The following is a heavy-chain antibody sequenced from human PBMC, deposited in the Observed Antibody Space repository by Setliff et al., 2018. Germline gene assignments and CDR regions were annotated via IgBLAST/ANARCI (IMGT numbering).Heavy chain of an antibody. CDR3: ARAPNDLGVDWLFNNYFDY. CDR2: VHYTGRT. CDR1: GGSVSSGYYY. V-gene: IGHV4-39*02. D-gene: IGHD3-9*01. Sequence: ASETLSLTCNVSGGSVSSGYYYWDWIRQPPGKGLEWIGTVHYTGRTYYNPSLKSRVTIAVDAPDNHFSLKLRSVTAADTAVYYCARAPNDLGVDWLFNNYFDYWGHGTLVTVSS. J-gene: IGHJ4*01.